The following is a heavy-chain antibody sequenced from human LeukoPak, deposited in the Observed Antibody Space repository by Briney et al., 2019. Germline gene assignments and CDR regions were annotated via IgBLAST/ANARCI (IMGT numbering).Heavy chain of an antibody. D-gene: IGHD2-21*01. J-gene: IGHJ4*02. CDR3: ASGHCGGDCYVGRYYFDY. CDR1: GGTFSSYA. Sequence: GASVKVSCKASGGTFSSYAISWVRQAPGQGLEWMGGIIPIFGTANYAQKFQGRVTITADESTSTAYMELSSLRSEDTAVHYCASGHCGGDCYVGRYYFDYWGQGTLVTVSS. CDR2: IIPIFGTA. V-gene: IGHV1-69*13.